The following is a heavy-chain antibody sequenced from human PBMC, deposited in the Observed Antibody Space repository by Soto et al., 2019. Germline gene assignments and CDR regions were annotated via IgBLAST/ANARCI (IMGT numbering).Heavy chain of an antibody. CDR2: IYHRGST. D-gene: IGHD6-19*01. J-gene: IGHJ4*02. V-gene: IGHV4-30-2*01. Sequence: QLQLQESGSGLVKPSQTLSLTCAVSGGSISSGGYSWSWIRQPPGKGLEWIGYIYHRGSTYYNPSLKSRVTISVDTSKNQSSLKLSSVTAADTAVYYCAREAVYYFDYWGQGTLVTVSS. CDR3: AREAVYYFDY. CDR1: GGSISSGGYS.